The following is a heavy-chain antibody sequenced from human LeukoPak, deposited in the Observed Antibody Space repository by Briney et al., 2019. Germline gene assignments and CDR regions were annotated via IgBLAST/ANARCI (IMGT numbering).Heavy chain of an antibody. Sequence: ASVKVSCKASGYTFTGYYMHWVRQAPGQGLEWMGWINPNSGGTNYAQKFQGRVTMTRDTSISTAYMELSRLRSDDTAVYYCARDWNVNYYYYMDVWGKGTTVTVSS. J-gene: IGHJ6*03. CDR1: GYTFTGYY. CDR2: INPNSGGT. V-gene: IGHV1-2*02. D-gene: IGHD1-1*01. CDR3: ARDWNVNYYYYMDV.